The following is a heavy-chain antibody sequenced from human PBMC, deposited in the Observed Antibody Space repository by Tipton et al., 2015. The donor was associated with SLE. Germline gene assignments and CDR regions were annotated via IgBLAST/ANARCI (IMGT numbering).Heavy chain of an antibody. CDR1: GGSISSSSYY. CDR3: ASWVTGTAAGTWDY. Sequence: TLSLTCTVSGGSISSSSYYWGWIRQPPGKGLEWIGSIYYSGSPSYNPSLKSRVTISVDTSKNQFSLKLSSVTAADTAVYYCASWVTGTAAGTWDYWGQGTLVTVSS. D-gene: IGHD6-13*01. V-gene: IGHV4-39*07. CDR2: IYYSGSP. J-gene: IGHJ4*02.